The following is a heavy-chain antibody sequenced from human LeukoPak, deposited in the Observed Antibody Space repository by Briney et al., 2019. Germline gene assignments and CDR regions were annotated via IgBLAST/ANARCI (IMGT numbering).Heavy chain of an antibody. CDR1: GYTFTSYG. V-gene: IGHV1-18*01. Sequence: ASVKVSCKASGYTFTSYGISWVRQAPGQGLEWMGWISAYNGNTNYAQKLQGRVTMTTDKSTSTAYMQLSSLRSEDTAVYYCARGYRYSYGYWYFDLWGRGTLVTVSS. D-gene: IGHD5-18*01. J-gene: IGHJ2*01. CDR3: ARGYRYSYGYWYFDL. CDR2: ISAYNGNT.